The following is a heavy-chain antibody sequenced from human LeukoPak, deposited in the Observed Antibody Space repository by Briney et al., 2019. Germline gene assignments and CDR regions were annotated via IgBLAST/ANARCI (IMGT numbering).Heavy chain of an antibody. D-gene: IGHD2-15*01. Sequence: SETLSLTCTVSGGSISSYYWSWIRQPPGKGLEWIGYIYYSGSTNYNPSLKSRVTISVGTSKNQFSLKLSSVTAADTAVYYCARQAERYCSGGSCLYYYGMDVWGQGTTVTVSS. CDR1: GGSISSYY. V-gene: IGHV4-59*01. J-gene: IGHJ6*02. CDR3: ARQAERYCSGGSCLYYYGMDV. CDR2: IYYSGST.